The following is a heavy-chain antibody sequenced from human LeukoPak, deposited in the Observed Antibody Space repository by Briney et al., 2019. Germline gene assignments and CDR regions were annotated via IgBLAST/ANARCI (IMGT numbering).Heavy chain of an antibody. D-gene: IGHD2-2*01. CDR1: GFTFDDYA. CDR2: ISWNSGSI. CDR3: ARDRAYCSSTSCYYDAFDI. V-gene: IGHV3-9*01. Sequence: GGSLRLSCAASGFTFDDYAMHWVRHAPGKGLEWVSGISWNSGSIGYADSVKGRFTISRDNAKNSLYLQMNSLRAEDTALYYCARDRAYCSSTSCYYDAFDIWGQGTMVTVSS. J-gene: IGHJ3*02.